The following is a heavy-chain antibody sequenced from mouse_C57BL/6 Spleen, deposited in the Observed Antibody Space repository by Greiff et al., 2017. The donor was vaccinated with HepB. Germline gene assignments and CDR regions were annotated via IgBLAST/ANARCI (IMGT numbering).Heavy chain of an antibody. J-gene: IGHJ2*01. CDR2: INPSSGYT. V-gene: IGHV1-4*01. D-gene: IGHD1-1*01. Sequence: QVHVKQSGAELARPGASVKMSCKASGYTFTSYTMHWVKQRPGQGLEWIGYINPSSGYTKYNQKFKDKATLTADKSSSTAYMQLSSLTSEDSAVYYCARGGKLLYFDYWGQGTTLTVSS. CDR3: ARGGKLLYFDY. CDR1: GYTFTSYT.